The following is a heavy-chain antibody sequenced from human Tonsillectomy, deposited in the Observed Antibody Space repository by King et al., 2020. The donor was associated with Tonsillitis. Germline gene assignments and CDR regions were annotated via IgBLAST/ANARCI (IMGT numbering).Heavy chain of an antibody. Sequence: VQLVESGGGLVQPGGSLRLSCAASGFTFSSYAMSWVRQAPGKGLEWVSDIYSGGRSTHYTDSVKGRFTISRDNSKNTLYLQMNSLRDDDTAVYYCAQAWRQRVTEGWFDTWGEGALVTLSS. V-gene: IGHV3-23*03. CDR2: IYSGGRST. CDR1: GFTFSSYA. J-gene: IGHJ5*02. CDR3: AQAWRQRVTEGWFDT. D-gene: IGHD1-14*01.